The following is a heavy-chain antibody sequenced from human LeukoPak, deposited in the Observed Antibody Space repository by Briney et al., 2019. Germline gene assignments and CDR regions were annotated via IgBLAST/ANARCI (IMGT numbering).Heavy chain of an antibody. Sequence: ASVKVSCKASGYTFTSYGNSWVRQAPGQGLEWMGWISAYNGNTNYAQKLQGRVTMTTDTSTSTAYMELRSLRSDDTAVYYCARASSSWFETYYYYGMDVWGQGTTVTVSS. CDR2: ISAYNGNT. J-gene: IGHJ6*02. V-gene: IGHV1-18*01. CDR1: GYTFTSYG. CDR3: ARASSSWFETYYYYGMDV. D-gene: IGHD6-13*01.